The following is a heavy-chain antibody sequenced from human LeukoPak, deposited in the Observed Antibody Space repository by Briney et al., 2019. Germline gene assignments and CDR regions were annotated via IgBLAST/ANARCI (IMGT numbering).Heavy chain of an antibody. V-gene: IGHV4-34*01. CDR3: AREGTAIPGYFQH. CDR1: GGSFSGYY. Sequence: SETLSLTCAVYGGSFSGYYWSWIRQPPGKGLEWIGEINHSGSTNYNPSLKSRVTISVDTSKNQFSLKLSSVTAADTAVYYCAREGTAIPGYFQHWGQGTLVTVSS. CDR2: INHSGST. D-gene: IGHD2-21*02. J-gene: IGHJ1*01.